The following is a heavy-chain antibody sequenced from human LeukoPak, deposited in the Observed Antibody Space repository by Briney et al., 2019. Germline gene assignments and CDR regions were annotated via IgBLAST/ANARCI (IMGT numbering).Heavy chain of an antibody. CDR1: GYTFTSYG. D-gene: IGHD6-19*01. V-gene: IGHV1-69*04. J-gene: IGHJ6*02. CDR2: IIPILGIA. CDR3: ARVYSSGPGYYYGMDV. Sequence: SVKVSCKASGYTFTSYGISWVRQAPGQGLEWMGRIIPILGIANYAQKFQGRVTITADKSTSTAYMELSSLRSEDTAVYYCARVYSSGPGYYYGMDVWGQGTTVTVSS.